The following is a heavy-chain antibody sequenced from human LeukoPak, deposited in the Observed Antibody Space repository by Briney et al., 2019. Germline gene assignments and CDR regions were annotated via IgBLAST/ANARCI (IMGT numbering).Heavy chain of an antibody. J-gene: IGHJ4*02. CDR1: GGSISSYY. CDR3: AKYGGSGWVIDN. Sequence: SETLSLTCTVSGGSISSYYWTWIRQPPGKGLEWIGYIYYTGATSYNPSLKSRVTISVDTSKNQFSLKVTSVTAADTAVYYCAKYGGSGWVIDNWGQGTLVTVSS. V-gene: IGHV4-59*08. CDR2: IYYTGAT. D-gene: IGHD6-19*01.